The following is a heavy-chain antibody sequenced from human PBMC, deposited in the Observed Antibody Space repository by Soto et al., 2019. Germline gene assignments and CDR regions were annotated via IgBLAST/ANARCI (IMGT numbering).Heavy chain of an antibody. CDR1: GGSISSGGYY. D-gene: IGHD5-12*01. J-gene: IGHJ5*02. V-gene: IGHV4-31*03. CDR3: PGDYYRGYDFWFDP. CDR2: IYYSGST. Sequence: PSETLSLTCTVSGGSISSGGYYWSWIRQHPGKGLEWIGYIYYSGSTYYNPSLKSRVTISVDTSKNQFSLKLSSVTAADTAVYYCPGDYYRGYDFWFDPWGHGTPVTVSS.